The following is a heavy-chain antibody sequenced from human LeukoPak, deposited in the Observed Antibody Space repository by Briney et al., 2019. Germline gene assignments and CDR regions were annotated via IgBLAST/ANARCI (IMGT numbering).Heavy chain of an antibody. J-gene: IGHJ3*02. CDR1: GFTFSSYW. Sequence: GGSLRLSCAASGFTFSSYWMSWVRQAPGKGLEWVANIKQDGSEKYYVDSVKGRFTISRDNAKNSLYLQMNSLRAEDTAVYYCARVAYCSSTSCYDAFDIWGQGSMVTVSS. V-gene: IGHV3-7*01. D-gene: IGHD2-2*01. CDR2: IKQDGSEK. CDR3: ARVAYCSSTSCYDAFDI.